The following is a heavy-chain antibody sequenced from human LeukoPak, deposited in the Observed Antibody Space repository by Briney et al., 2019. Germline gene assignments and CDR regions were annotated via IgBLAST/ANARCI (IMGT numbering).Heavy chain of an antibody. CDR1: GYTFTGYY. CDR3: ARRGWYQQFYYYYYMDV. D-gene: IGHD6-19*01. J-gene: IGHJ6*03. CDR2: INPNSGGT. V-gene: IGHV1-2*02. Sequence: ASVKVSCKASGYTFTGYYMHWVRQAPGQGLEWMGWINPNSGGTNYAQKFQGRVTMTRGTSISTAYMELSRLRSDDTAVYYCARRGWYQQFYYYYYMDVWGKGTTVTVSS.